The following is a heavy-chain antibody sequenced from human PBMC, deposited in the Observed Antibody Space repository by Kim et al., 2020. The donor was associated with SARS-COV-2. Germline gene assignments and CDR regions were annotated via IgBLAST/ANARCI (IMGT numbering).Heavy chain of an antibody. Sequence: SETLSLTCTVSGGSISSGGYYWSWIRQHPGKGLEWIGYIYYSGSTYYNPSLKSRVTISVDTSKNQFSLKLSSVTAADTAVYYCARGGISSGSPTFDYWGQGTLVTVSS. CDR3: ARGGISSGSPTFDY. D-gene: IGHD3-22*01. CDR1: GGSISSGGYY. V-gene: IGHV4-31*03. CDR2: IYYSGST. J-gene: IGHJ4*02.